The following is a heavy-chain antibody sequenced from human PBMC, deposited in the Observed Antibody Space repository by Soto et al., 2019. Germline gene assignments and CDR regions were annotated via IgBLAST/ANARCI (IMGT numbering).Heavy chain of an antibody. CDR2: IKSKTDGGKR. CDR3: TTGRHTLGYCSGGSCYSGSDY. V-gene: IGHV3-15*01. D-gene: IGHD2-15*01. CDR1: GFTFSNAW. Sequence: GGSLRLSCAASGFTFSNAWMSWVRQAPGKGLEWVGRIKSKTDGGKRDYAAPVKGRLTTSRDDSKNTLYLQMNSLKTEDTAVYYCTTGRHTLGYCSGGSCYSGSDYWGQGTLVTVSS. J-gene: IGHJ4*02.